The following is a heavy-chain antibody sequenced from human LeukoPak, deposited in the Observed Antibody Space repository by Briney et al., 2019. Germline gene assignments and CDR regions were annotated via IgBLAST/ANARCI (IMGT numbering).Heavy chain of an antibody. CDR3: ASTDTAMVTPGY. CDR2: IISILGIA. J-gene: IGHJ4*02. Sequence: ASVKVSCKASGGTFSSYAISWVRQAPGQGLEWMGRIISILGIANYAQKFQGRVTITADKSTSTAYMELSSLRSEDTAVYYCASTDTAMVTPGYWGQGTLVTVSS. D-gene: IGHD5-18*01. V-gene: IGHV1-69*04. CDR1: GGTFSSYA.